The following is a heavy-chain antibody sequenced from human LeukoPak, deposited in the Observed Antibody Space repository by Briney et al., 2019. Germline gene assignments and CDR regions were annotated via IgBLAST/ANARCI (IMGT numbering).Heavy chain of an antibody. Sequence: SVKVSCKASGGTFSSYAISWVRQAPGQGLEWMGRIIPILGIANYAQKFQGRVTITADKSTSTAYMELSSLRSEDTAVYYCASAVGRAAAGTMAGSLDWGQGTLVTVSS. J-gene: IGHJ4*02. D-gene: IGHD6-13*01. V-gene: IGHV1-69*04. CDR2: IIPILGIA. CDR1: GGTFSSYA. CDR3: ASAVGRAAAGTMAGSLD.